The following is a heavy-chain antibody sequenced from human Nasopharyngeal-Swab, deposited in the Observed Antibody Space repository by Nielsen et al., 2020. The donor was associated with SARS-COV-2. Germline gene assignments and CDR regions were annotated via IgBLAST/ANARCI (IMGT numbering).Heavy chain of an antibody. Sequence: GGSLRLSCAASGFTFDDYAVHWVRQAPGKGLEWVSGISWNSGSIGYADSVKGRFTISRDNAKNSLYLQMNSLRAEDTALYYCAKDFYYDSSGPPSVQHWGQGTLVTVSS. D-gene: IGHD3-22*01. CDR3: AKDFYYDSSGPPSVQH. J-gene: IGHJ1*01. CDR1: GFTFDDYA. V-gene: IGHV3-9*01. CDR2: ISWNSGSI.